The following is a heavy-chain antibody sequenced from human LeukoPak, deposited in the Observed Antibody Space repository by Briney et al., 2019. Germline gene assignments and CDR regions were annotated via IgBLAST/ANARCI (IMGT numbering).Heavy chain of an antibody. D-gene: IGHD6-19*01. J-gene: IGHJ4*02. Sequence: PGGSLRLSFAASGFTFRSYGMVWGRQPPGKGLDGVSAIWYDGSNKYYADSVKRRFTISRDQSENTVYLQMNALRAEDWAVYYCVRLGSGWSFDYWGQGALVTVSS. CDR3: VRLGSGWSFDY. CDR2: IWYDGSNK. V-gene: IGHV3-33*01. CDR1: GFTFRSYG.